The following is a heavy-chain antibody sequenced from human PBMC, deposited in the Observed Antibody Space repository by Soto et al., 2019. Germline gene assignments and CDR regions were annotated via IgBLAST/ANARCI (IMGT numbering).Heavy chain of an antibody. J-gene: IGHJ6*02. CDR2: IIPFIGTA. CDR1: GGTFSSYA. CDR3: ARVVTTTVPSSYYYGTAV. D-gene: IGHD4-4*01. Sequence: SVKVSCKASGGTFSSYAISWVRQAPGQGLEWMGRIIPFIGTANYAQKFQGRVTITADESTSTAYMELTSLRSEDTAVYYCARVVTTTVPSSYYYGTAVLG. V-gene: IGHV1-69*11.